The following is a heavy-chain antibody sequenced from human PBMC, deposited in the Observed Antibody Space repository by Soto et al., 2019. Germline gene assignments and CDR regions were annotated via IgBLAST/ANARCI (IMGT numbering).Heavy chain of an antibody. D-gene: IGHD3-3*01. CDR2: INPNSGGT. Sequence: ASVKVSCKASGYTFTGYYMHWVRQAPGQGLEWMGWINPNSGGTNYAQKFQGWVAMTRDTSISTAYMELSRLRSDDTAVYYCARGIRARRFYDFWSAYSNRYYFDYWGQGTLVTVPQ. CDR3: ARGIRARRFYDFWSAYSNRYYFDY. J-gene: IGHJ4*02. CDR1: GYTFTGYY. V-gene: IGHV1-2*04.